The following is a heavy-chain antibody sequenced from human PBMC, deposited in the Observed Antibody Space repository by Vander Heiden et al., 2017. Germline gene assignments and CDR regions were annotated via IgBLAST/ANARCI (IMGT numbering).Heavy chain of an antibody. CDR1: GGSISSSSYY. D-gene: IGHD2-2*02. J-gene: IGHJ3*02. Sequence: QLQLQESGPGLVKPSETLSLTCTVSGGSISSSSYYWGWIRQPPGKGLEWIGSIYYSGSTYYNPSLKSRVTISVDTSKNQFSLKLSSVTAADTAVYYCARPLGYCSSTSCYRPSYAFDIWGQGTMVTVSS. V-gene: IGHV4-39*01. CDR3: ARPLGYCSSTSCYRPSYAFDI. CDR2: IYYSGST.